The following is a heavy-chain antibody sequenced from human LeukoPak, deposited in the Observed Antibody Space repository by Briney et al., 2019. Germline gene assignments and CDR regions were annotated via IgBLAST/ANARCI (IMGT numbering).Heavy chain of an antibody. Sequence: GGSLRLSCAASEFTFTNFWMSWVRQAPGKGLEWVANTNRDGSEKYYVDSVKGRVTISRDNAMNFLYLQLNSLRVDDTAVYYCARDSASCRGCTFDIWGQGTVVTVSS. V-gene: IGHV3-7*01. CDR3: ARDSASCRGCTFDI. CDR2: TNRDGSEK. CDR1: EFTFTNFW. D-gene: IGHD2-2*01. J-gene: IGHJ3*02.